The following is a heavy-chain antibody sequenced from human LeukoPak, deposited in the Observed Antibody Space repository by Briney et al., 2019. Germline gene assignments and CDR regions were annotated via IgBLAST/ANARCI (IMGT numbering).Heavy chain of an antibody. CDR1: GGSISSSSYY. J-gene: IGHJ4*02. D-gene: IGHD5-18*01. Sequence: SETLSLTCTVSGGSISSSSYYWGWIRQPPGKGLEWIGSIYYSGSTYYNPSLKSRVTISVDTSENQFSLKLSSVTAADTAVYYCARVDTAMVNDYFDYWGQGTLVTVSP. CDR3: ARVDTAMVNDYFDY. V-gene: IGHV4-39*01. CDR2: IYYSGST.